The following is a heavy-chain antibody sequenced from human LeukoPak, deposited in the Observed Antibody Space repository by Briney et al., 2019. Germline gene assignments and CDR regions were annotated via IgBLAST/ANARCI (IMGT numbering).Heavy chain of an antibody. CDR3: ARQITDQSSGYDSIDY. D-gene: IGHD5-12*01. CDR2: IYPGDSDT. CDR1: GYRFTTYW. V-gene: IGHV5-51*01. J-gene: IGHJ4*02. Sequence: GESLKISCKASGYRFTTYWIGWVRQMPGKGLEWMGIIYPGDSDTRYSPSFEGQVTISADKSITTASLQWSSLKASDTAMYYCARQITDQSSGYDSIDYWGQGTLVTVSS.